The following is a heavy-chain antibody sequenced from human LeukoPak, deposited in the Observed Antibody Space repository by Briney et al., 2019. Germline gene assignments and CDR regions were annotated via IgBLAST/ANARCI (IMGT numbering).Heavy chain of an antibody. CDR1: GYTFTGYY. Sequence: ASVKVSCKASGYTFTGYYMHWVRQAPGQGLEWMGRINPNSGGTNYAQKFQGRVTMTRDTSISTAYMELSRLRSDDTAEYYCARGYYGSGSYYVLDYWGQGTLVTVSS. J-gene: IGHJ4*02. CDR3: ARGYYGSGSYYVLDY. D-gene: IGHD3-10*01. CDR2: INPNSGGT. V-gene: IGHV1-2*06.